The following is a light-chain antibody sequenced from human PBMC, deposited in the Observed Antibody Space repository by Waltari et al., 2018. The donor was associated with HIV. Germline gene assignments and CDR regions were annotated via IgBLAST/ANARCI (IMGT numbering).Light chain of an antibody. Sequence: QSALTQPPSASGSPGQSVTISCTGTSSDVGAYNYVPWFQQRPGKAPKLMIYDVTKRPSGVPDRFSGSKSGNTASLTVSGLQAEDEADYYCASHAGSKDVFGGGTRLTVL. CDR2: DVT. J-gene: IGLJ2*01. CDR1: SSDVGAYNY. V-gene: IGLV2-8*01. CDR3: ASHAGSKDV.